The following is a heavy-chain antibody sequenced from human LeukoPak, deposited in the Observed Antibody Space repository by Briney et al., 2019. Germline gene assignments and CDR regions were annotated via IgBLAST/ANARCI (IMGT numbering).Heavy chain of an antibody. CDR1: GYSISSAHY. CDR2: IYRSGST. Sequence: SETLSLTCTVSGYSISSAHYWGWIRQPPGKGLEWIGSIYRSGSTYYNTSLKSRVTISVDTSNNQLSLKLSPVTAADTAVYYCARDNTVITGFDYWGQGTLVTVSS. CDR3: ARDNTVITGFDY. J-gene: IGHJ4*02. V-gene: IGHV4-38-2*02. D-gene: IGHD4-17*01.